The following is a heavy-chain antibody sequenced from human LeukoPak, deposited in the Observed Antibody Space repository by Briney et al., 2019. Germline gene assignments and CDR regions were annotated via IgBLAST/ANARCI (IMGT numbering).Heavy chain of an antibody. CDR2: IKQDGSEK. CDR1: GFTFSSYA. J-gene: IGHJ6*02. D-gene: IGHD5-18*01. Sequence: GGSLRLSCAASGFTFSSYAMSWVRQAPGKGLEWVANIKQDGSEKYYVDSVKGRFTISRDNAKNSLYLQMNSLRAEDTAVYYCARDVGQDTAMVTGYYYYYGMDVWGQGTTVTVSS. V-gene: IGHV3-7*01. CDR3: ARDVGQDTAMVTGYYYYYGMDV.